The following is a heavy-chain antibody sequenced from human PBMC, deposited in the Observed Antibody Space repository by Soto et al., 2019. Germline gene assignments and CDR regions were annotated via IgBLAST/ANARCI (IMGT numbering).Heavy chain of an antibody. J-gene: IGHJ4*02. D-gene: IGHD1-26*01. CDR1: GFTFSSYP. V-gene: IGHV3-23*01. CDR2: ISRGGENT. Sequence: EVQLLESGGGLVQPGGSLRLSCAASGFTFSSYPMSWVRQAPGKGLEWVSAISRGGENTYYADSVKGRFTISRDNSKNTLYLQINSLRAEDTAVHYCAKRGIMGGTRPLDSWGQGTLVTVSS. CDR3: AKRGIMGGTRPLDS.